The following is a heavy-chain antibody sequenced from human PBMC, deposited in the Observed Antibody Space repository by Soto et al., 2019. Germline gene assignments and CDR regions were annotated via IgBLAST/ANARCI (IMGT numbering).Heavy chain of an antibody. Sequence: QVQLVQSGAEVKKPGASVKVSCKASGYTFTSYDINWVRQATGQGLEWMGWMNPNSGNTGYAQKFQGRVTMTRNTSISTAYKEQSSLRSEDTPVYYCARTAGLAAAGTFWWFAPWGQGTLVTVSS. D-gene: IGHD6-13*01. CDR3: ARTAGLAAAGTFWWFAP. CDR2: MNPNSGNT. CDR1: GYTFTSYD. V-gene: IGHV1-8*01. J-gene: IGHJ5*02.